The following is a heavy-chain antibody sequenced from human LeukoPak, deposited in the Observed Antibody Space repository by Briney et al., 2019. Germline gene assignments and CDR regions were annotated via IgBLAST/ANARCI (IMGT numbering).Heavy chain of an antibody. D-gene: IGHD1-26*01. CDR3: ARDLGQWELLRAFDI. Sequence: ASVKVSCKASGYTFTGYYMHWVRQAPGQGLEWMGWINPNSGGTNYAQKFQGWVTMTRDTSISTAYMELSRLRSDDTAVYYCARDLGQWELLRAFDIWGQGTMVTVSS. CDR2: INPNSGGT. J-gene: IGHJ3*02. V-gene: IGHV1-2*04. CDR1: GYTFTGYY.